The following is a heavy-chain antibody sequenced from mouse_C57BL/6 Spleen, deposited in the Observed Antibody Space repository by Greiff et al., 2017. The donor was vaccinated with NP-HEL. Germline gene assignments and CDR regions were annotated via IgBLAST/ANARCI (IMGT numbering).Heavy chain of an antibody. CDR3: ARDDYGSSYGAMDY. Sequence: EVQLQESGPGLVKPSQSLSLTCSVTGYSITSGYYWNWIRQFPGNKLEWVGYISYDGSNNYNPSLKNRISLTRDTSKNQFFLKLNSVTTEDTATYYCARDDYGSSYGAMDYWGQGTSVTVSS. CDR1: GYSITSGYY. D-gene: IGHD1-1*01. V-gene: IGHV3-6*01. J-gene: IGHJ4*01. CDR2: ISYDGSN.